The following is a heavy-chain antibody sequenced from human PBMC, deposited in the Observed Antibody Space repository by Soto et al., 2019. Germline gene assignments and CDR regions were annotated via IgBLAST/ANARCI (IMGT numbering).Heavy chain of an antibody. J-gene: IGHJ6*02. Sequence: SVKVSCKASGFTFTSSAVQWVRQARGQRLEWIGWIVVGSGNTNYAQKFQERVTITRDMSTSTAYMELSSLRSEDTAVYYCAADPLEAAVGNNYYYHYGMDFGGQGTTVPVSS. D-gene: IGHD6-13*01. CDR3: AADPLEAAVGNNYYYHYGMDF. V-gene: IGHV1-58*01. CDR1: GFTFTSSA. CDR2: IVVGSGNT.